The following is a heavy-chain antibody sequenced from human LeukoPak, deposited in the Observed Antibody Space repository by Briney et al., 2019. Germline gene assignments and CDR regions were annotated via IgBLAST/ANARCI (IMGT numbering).Heavy chain of an antibody. V-gene: IGHV1-18*01. J-gene: IGHJ4*02. CDR3: ETYYYDSSGYYSDY. CDR2: ISAYNGNT. CDR1: GYTFTSYG. Sequence: ASVKVSCKASGYTFTSYGISWVRQAPGQGLEWMGWISAYNGNTNYAQKLQGRVTMTTDTSTSTAYMELRSLRSDDTAVNYCETYYYDSSGYYSDYWGQGTLVTVSS. D-gene: IGHD3-22*01.